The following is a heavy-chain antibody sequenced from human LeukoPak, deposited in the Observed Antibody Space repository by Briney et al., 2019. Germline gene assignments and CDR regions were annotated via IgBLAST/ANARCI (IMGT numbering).Heavy chain of an antibody. J-gene: IGHJ4*02. CDR2: INPSGGSA. CDR1: GSTFTMYY. D-gene: IGHD2-15*01. V-gene: IGHV1-46*01. CDR3: SWELLR. Sequence: ASVKVFCKASGSTFTMYYMHWVRQAPGQGLEWMGIINPSGGSARYAQKFQGRVTMTRDTSTSTVYMEVSSLRAEDTAVYYCSWELLRWGQGTLVTVSS.